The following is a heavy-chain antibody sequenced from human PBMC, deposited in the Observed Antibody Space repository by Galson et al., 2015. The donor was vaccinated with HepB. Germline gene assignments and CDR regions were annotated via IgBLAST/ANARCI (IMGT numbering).Heavy chain of an antibody. CDR1: GYTLTELS. Sequence: SVKVSCKVSGYTLTELSMHWVRQAPGKGLEWMGGFDPEDGETIYAQKFQGRVTMTEDTSTDTAYMELSSLRSKDTAVYYCATDIWSGNTAMGRGRFDPWGQGTLVTVSS. D-gene: IGHD5-18*01. J-gene: IGHJ5*02. CDR2: FDPEDGET. V-gene: IGHV1-24*01. CDR3: ATDIWSGNTAMGRGRFDP.